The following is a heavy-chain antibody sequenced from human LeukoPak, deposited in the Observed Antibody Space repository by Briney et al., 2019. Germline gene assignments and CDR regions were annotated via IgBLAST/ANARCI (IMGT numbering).Heavy chain of an antibody. CDR3: ARSSGYDYSIDF. J-gene: IGHJ4*02. V-gene: IGHV4-30-2*01. Sequence: SETLSLTCAVSGGSINSGGYSWSWLRQPPGKGLEWIGYIYYSGGTFYKPSLKSRVTISLDRSKKQFSLKLSSVTAADTAVYYCARSSGYDYSIDFWGQGTLVTVSS. CDR2: IYYSGGT. CDR1: GGSINSGGYS. D-gene: IGHD5-12*01.